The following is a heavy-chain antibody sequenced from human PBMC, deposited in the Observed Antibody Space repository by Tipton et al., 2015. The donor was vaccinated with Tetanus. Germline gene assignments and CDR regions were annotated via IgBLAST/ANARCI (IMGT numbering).Heavy chain of an antibody. CDR3: SSGYDFWGDFPPT. CDR2: ISASGSII. J-gene: IGHJ5*02. Sequence: SLRLSCAASGFTFSSYSMNWVRQAPGKGLEGVSYISASGSIIFYADSVRGRFTVSRDNAKDSLYLQMNSLKIEDTAMYFCSSGYDFWGDFPPTWGQGTLVTVSS. CDR1: GFTFSSYS. V-gene: IGHV3-48*04. D-gene: IGHD3-3*01.